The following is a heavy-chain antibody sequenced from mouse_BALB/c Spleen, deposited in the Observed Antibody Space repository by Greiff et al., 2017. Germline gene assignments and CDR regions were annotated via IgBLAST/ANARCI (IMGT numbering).Heavy chain of an antibody. CDR1: GYTFTDYE. D-gene: IGHD4-1*01. CDR3: TRLNWDGAMDY. Sequence: QVQLKESGAELVRPGASVTLSCKASGYTFTDYEMHWVKQTPVHGLEWIGAIDPETGGTAYNQKFKGKATLTADKSSSTAYMELRSLTSEDSAVYYCTRLNWDGAMDYWGQGTSVTVSS. V-gene: IGHV1-15*01. CDR2: IDPETGGT. J-gene: IGHJ4*01.